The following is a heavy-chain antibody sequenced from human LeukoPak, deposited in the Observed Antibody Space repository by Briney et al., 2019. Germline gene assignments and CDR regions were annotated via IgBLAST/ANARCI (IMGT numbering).Heavy chain of an antibody. CDR3: AKPQRGYSYGCPDY. CDR1: GFTFDDYT. D-gene: IGHD5-18*01. Sequence: PGGSLRLSCAASGFTFDDYTMHWVRQAPGKGLEWVSLISWDGGSTYYADSVKGRFTISRDNSKSSLYLQMNSLRTEDTALYYCAKPQRGYSYGCPDYWGQGTLVTVSS. CDR2: ISWDGGST. J-gene: IGHJ4*02. V-gene: IGHV3-43*01.